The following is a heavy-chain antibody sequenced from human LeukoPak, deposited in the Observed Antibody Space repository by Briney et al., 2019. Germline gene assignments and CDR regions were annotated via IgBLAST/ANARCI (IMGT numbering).Heavy chain of an antibody. CDR2: IIPIFGTA. D-gene: IGHD3-9*01. CDR3: AREPDILTGYYMVW. J-gene: IGHJ4*02. CDR1: GGTFSSYA. Sequence: VASVKASCKASGGTFSSYAISWVRQAPGQGLEWMGGIIPIFGTANYAQKFQGRVTMTRDTSISTAYVELSRLRSDDTAVYYCAREPDILTGYYMVWWGQGTLVTVSS. V-gene: IGHV1-69*05.